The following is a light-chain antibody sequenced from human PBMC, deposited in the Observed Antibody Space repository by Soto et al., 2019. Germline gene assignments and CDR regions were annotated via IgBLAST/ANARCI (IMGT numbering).Light chain of an antibody. V-gene: IGKV1-27*01. CDR2: AAS. Sequence: DIQMTQSPSSLSAPVGDRVTITCRASQGISNYLAWYQQKPGKVPKLLIYAASTLQSGVPSRFSGSGSGTDFTLTISRLEPGDFAVYYCQQYVTSPPGTFGQGTKVDIK. J-gene: IGKJ1*01. CDR3: QQYVTSPPGT. CDR1: QGISNY.